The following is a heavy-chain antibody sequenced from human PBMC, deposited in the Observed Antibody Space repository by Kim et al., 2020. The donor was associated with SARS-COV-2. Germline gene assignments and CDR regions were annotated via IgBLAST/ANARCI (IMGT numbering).Heavy chain of an antibody. D-gene: IGHD6-13*01. V-gene: IGHV3-11*04. CDR1: GFTFSDYY. J-gene: IGHJ6*02. CDR3: ARCPRRIAAAGRYYYYGMDV. CDR2: ISSSGSTI. Sequence: GGSLRLSCAASGFTFSDYYMSWIRQAPGKGLEWVSYISSSGSTIYYADSVKGRFTISRDNAKNSLYLQMNSLRAEDTAVYYCARCPRRIAAAGRYYYYGMDVWGQGTTVTVSS.